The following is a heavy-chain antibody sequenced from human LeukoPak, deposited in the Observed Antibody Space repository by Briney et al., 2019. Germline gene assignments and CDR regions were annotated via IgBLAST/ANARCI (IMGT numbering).Heavy chain of an antibody. J-gene: IGHJ4*02. CDR1: GASISSDSYY. D-gene: IGHD1-14*01. CDR3: AQSTTGYYFDY. Sequence: SETLSLTCNVSGASISSDSYYWSWIRQHPGKGLEWLGYIYYSGSTYYNPSLKSRVTISVDTSKNQFSLNLSSVTAADTAVYYCAQSTTGYYFDYWGQGTLVTVSS. V-gene: IGHV4-31*03. CDR2: IYYSGST.